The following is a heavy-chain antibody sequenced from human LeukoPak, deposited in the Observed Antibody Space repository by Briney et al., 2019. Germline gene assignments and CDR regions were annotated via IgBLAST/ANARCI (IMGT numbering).Heavy chain of an antibody. V-gene: IGHV1-46*01. D-gene: IGHD3-22*01. CDR2: INPSGGST. Sequence: ASVKVSCKASGYTFTSYYMHWVRQAPGQGLEWMGIINPSGGSTSYAQKFQGRVTMTRDTSTSTVYMELSSLRSEYTAVYYCARDEYYYDSSGYFDYWGQGTLVTVSS. CDR1: GYTFTSYY. J-gene: IGHJ4*02. CDR3: ARDEYYYDSSGYFDY.